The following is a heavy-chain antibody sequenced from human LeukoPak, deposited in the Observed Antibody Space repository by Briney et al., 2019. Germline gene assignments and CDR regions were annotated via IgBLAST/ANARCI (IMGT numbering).Heavy chain of an antibody. CDR1: GFTFSSYA. CDR2: ISSNGGST. V-gene: IGHV3-64*01. CDR3: ARDEAVAGNDDFDI. D-gene: IGHD6-19*01. Sequence: WGSLRLSCAASGFTFSSYAMHWVRQAPGKGLEYVTAISSNGGSTYYANSVKGRFTISRDNSKNTLYLQMGSLRAEDMAVYYCARDEAVAGNDDFDIWGKGTMVTVSS. J-gene: IGHJ3*02.